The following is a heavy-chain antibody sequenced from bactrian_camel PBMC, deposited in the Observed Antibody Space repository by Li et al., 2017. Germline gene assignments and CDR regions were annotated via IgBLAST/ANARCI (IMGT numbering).Heavy chain of an antibody. CDR1: GYTDRDC. V-gene: IGHV3S53*01. D-gene: IGHD4*01. CDR3: AADRDVNIPPSLALDSRRYSH. J-gene: IGHJ4*01. CDR2: IHSTGTT. Sequence: VQLVESGGASVQAGGSLRHSCDASGYTDRDCMGWFRQAPGKEREGVAAIHSTGTTTYADSMKGRFTLSQDNAKKTVYLQMSSLKPEDTAVYYCAADRDVNIPPSLALDSRRYSHWGQGTQVTVS.